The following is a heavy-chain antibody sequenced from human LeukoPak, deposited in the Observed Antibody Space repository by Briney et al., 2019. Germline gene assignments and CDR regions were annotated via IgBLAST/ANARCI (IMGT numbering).Heavy chain of an antibody. V-gene: IGHV3-21*01. D-gene: IGHD6-13*01. J-gene: IGHJ5*02. CDR3: AKEHGIADEFDP. CDR2: VSSSSSYI. Sequence: PGGSLRLSCAASGFTFSSYSMNWVRQAPGKGLEWVSSVSSSSSYIYYADSVKGRFTISRDNAKNSLYLQMNSLRAEDTAVYYCAKEHGIADEFDPWGQGTLVTVSS. CDR1: GFTFSSYS.